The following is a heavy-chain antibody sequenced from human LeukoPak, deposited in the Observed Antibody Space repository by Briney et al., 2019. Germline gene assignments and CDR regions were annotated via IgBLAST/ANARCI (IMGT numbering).Heavy chain of an antibody. D-gene: IGHD3-3*01. Sequence: GGSLRLSCATSGFTFSSYSFNWVRQAPGKGREWVSSISSSGNTVYFADSVKGRFTISRDNAKTSLYLQMNSLRAEDTAVYYCARAPALRFLEYYFYYMDVWGKGTTVTVSS. CDR3: ARAPALRFLEYYFYYMDV. CDR1: GFTFSSYS. J-gene: IGHJ6*03. CDR2: ISSSGNTV. V-gene: IGHV3-48*01.